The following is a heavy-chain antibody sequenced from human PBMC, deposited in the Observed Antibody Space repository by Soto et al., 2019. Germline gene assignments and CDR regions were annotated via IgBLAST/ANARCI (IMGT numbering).Heavy chain of an antibody. CDR1: GFTFSSYA. CDR2: ISGSGGST. V-gene: IGHV3-23*01. J-gene: IGHJ4*02. Sequence: PGGSLRLSCAASGFTFSSYAMSWVRQAPGKXLEWVSAISGSGGSTYYADSVKGRFTISRDNSKNTLYLQMNSLRAEDTAVYYCAKDPPLGPITIFGVVIITFDYWGQGTLVTVSS. D-gene: IGHD3-3*01. CDR3: AKDPPLGPITIFGVVIITFDY.